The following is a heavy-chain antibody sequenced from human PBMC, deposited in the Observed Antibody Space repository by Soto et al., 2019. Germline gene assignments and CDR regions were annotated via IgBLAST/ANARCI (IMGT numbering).Heavy chain of an antibody. CDR3: ARDQGDRAFDI. CDR1: GGSISSGDYY. CDR2: IYYSGST. Sequence: SDTLSLTCTVSGGSISSGDYYWSWIRQPPGEGLEWIGYIYYSGSTYYNPSLKSRVTISVDTSKNQFSLKLSSVTAADTAVYYCARDQGDRAFDIWGQGTMVTVSS. J-gene: IGHJ3*02. V-gene: IGHV4-30-4*02. D-gene: IGHD3-10*01.